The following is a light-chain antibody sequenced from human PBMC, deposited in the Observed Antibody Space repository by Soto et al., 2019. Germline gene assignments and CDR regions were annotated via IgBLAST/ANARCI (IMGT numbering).Light chain of an antibody. Sequence: QSALTQPPSASGSPGQSVTISCTGTSSDVGGYNYVSWYQQHPGKAPRLMIYGVGKRPSGVPDRFSGSKSGNTASLTVSGLQAEDEADYYCSSYAGNNVVFGGGTKVTVL. J-gene: IGLJ2*01. V-gene: IGLV2-8*01. CDR2: GVG. CDR1: SSDVGGYNY. CDR3: SSYAGNNVV.